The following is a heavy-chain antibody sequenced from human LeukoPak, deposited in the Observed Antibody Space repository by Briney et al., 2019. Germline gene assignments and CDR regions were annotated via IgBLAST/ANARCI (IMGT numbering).Heavy chain of an antibody. CDR1: GFTFSSYS. Sequence: TGGSLKLSCAASGFTFSSYSMNWVRQAPGKGLEWVSYISSSTSTIYYADSVKGRFTISRDNSKNTLYLQMNSLRAEDTAVYYCAKGRNYWGQGTLVTVSS. CDR3: AKGRNY. J-gene: IGHJ4*02. CDR2: ISSSTSTI. D-gene: IGHD1-14*01. V-gene: IGHV3-48*01.